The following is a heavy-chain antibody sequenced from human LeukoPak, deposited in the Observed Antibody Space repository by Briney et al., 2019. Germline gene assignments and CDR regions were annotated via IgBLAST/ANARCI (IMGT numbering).Heavy chain of an antibody. CDR1: GFTFSSYE. D-gene: IGHD5-18*01. CDR3: ARRGTAMGYFDY. CDR2: ISSSGSTI. J-gene: IGHJ4*02. Sequence: GGSLRLSCAASGFTFSSYEMNWVRQAPGKGLEWVSYISSSGSTIYYADSVKGRFTVSRDNAKNSLYLQMNSLRAEDTAVYYCARRGTAMGYFDYWGQGTLVTVSS. V-gene: IGHV3-48*03.